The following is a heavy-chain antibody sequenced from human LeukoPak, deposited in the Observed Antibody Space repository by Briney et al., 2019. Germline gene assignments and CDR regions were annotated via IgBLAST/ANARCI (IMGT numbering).Heavy chain of an antibody. CDR3: AKDRLPYCSSTSCYAQGYFQH. CDR1: GFTFSSYS. D-gene: IGHD2-2*01. CDR2: ISYDGSNK. V-gene: IGHV3-30*18. Sequence: GGSLRLSCAASGFTFSSYSMNWVRQATGKGLEWEAVISYDGSNKYYADSVKGRFTISRDNSKNTLYLQMNSLRAEDTAVYYCAKDRLPYCSSTSCYAQGYFQHWGQGTLVTVSS. J-gene: IGHJ1*01.